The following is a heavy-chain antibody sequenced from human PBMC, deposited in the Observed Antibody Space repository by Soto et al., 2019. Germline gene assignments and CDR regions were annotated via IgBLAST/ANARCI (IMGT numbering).Heavy chain of an antibody. J-gene: IGHJ4*02. D-gene: IGHD6-6*01. V-gene: IGHV3-33*01. Sequence: PGGSLRHSCASSGFTFSSYGMHCDRQAPGKGLEWVAVIWYEGSNKYYADSVKGRFTISRDNSKNTLYLQMNSLRAEDPAVYYCARYGGEYSSSFGFYYCGQGALVTVSS. CDR1: GFTFSSYG. CDR2: IWYEGSNK. CDR3: ARYGGEYSSSFGFYY.